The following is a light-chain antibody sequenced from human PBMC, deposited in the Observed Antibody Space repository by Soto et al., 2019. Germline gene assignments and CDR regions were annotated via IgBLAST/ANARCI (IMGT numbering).Light chain of an antibody. Sequence: QSALTQPPSVSGSPGQSVTISCTGTSSDVGSYNRVSWYQQPPGTAPKLIIYEVSNRPSGVPDRFFGSKSGNTAYLTISGLQAEDEADYYCSSFTSSNTWVFGGGTKLTVL. CDR2: EVS. J-gene: IGLJ3*02. V-gene: IGLV2-18*02. CDR1: SSDVGSYNR. CDR3: SSFTSSNTWV.